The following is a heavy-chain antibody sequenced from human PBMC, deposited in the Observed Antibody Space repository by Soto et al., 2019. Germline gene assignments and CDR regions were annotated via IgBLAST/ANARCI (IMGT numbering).Heavy chain of an antibody. CDR3: ARALLPHDAFDI. J-gene: IGHJ3*02. CDR2: IYSGGST. V-gene: IGHV3-66*01. CDR1: GFTVSSNY. Sequence: EVQLVESGGGLVQPGGSLRLSGAASGFTVSSNYRSWVRQAPGKGLEWVPVIYSGGSTYYADSVKGRFTISRDNSKNTLYLQMNSLRAEDTAVYYCARALLPHDAFDIWGQGTMVTVSS.